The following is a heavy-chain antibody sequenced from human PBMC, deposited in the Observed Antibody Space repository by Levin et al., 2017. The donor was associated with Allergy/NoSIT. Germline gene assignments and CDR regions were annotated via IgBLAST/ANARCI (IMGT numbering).Heavy chain of an antibody. D-gene: IGHD5-18*01. CDR2: IYYSGST. CDR3: AREVDTTMVAPDC. Sequence: ETLSLTCTVSGSSISVNNYYWGWIRQPPGKGLEWIGSIYYSGSTYSNPSLKSRVTISVDTSKNQFSLKLSSVTAADTAVYYCAREVDTTMVAPDCWGLGTLVTVSS. J-gene: IGHJ4*02. V-gene: IGHV4-39*07. CDR1: GSSISVNNYY.